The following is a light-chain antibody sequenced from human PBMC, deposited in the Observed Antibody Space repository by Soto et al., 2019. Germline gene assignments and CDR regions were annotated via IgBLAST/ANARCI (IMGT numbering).Light chain of an antibody. CDR1: SSNIGAGYD. CDR2: GNS. CDR3: QSYDTSLSGFYV. V-gene: IGLV1-40*01. J-gene: IGLJ1*01. Sequence: QSVLTQPPSVSGAPGQRVTISCTGSSSNIGAGYDVHWYQQVPGAAPKLLISGNSNRPSGVPDRFSGSKSGTSASLAIAGLQPEDEADYYCQSYDTSLSGFYVFGSGTKVTVL.